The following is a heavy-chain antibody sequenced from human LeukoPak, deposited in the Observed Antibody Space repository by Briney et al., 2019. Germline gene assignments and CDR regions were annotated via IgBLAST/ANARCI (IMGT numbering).Heavy chain of an antibody. CDR3: ARDGLGYCSSTSCSGGWFDP. CDR2: IYYSGST. V-gene: IGHV4-59*01. Sequence: SETLSLTCTVSGGSISSYYWSWIRQPPGKGLEWIGYIYYSGSTNYNPSLKSRVTISVDTSKNQFSLKLSSVTAADTAVYYCARDGLGYCSSTSCSGGWFDPWGQGTLVTVSS. D-gene: IGHD2-2*01. J-gene: IGHJ5*02. CDR1: GGSISSYY.